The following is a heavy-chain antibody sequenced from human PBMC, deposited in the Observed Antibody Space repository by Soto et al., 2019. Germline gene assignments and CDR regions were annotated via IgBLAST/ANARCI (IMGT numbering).Heavy chain of an antibody. Sequence: SETLSLTCVVYGGSFSGYYLSLILHPPLKGLEWIGEINHSGSTNYNPSLKSRVTISVDTSKNQFSLKLSSVTAADTAVYYCARGLRITIFGVVIIEYWFDPWGQGTLVTVSS. CDR1: GGSFSGYY. CDR2: INHSGST. D-gene: IGHD3-3*01. V-gene: IGHV4-34*01. CDR3: ARGLRITIFGVVIIEYWFDP. J-gene: IGHJ5*02.